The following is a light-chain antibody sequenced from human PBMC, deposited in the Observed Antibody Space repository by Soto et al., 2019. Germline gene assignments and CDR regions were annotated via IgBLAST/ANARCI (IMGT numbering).Light chain of an antibody. CDR2: GAS. V-gene: IGKV3-20*01. CDR1: QSVSSSY. CDR3: QQYGSSPPVT. J-gene: IGKJ5*01. Sequence: EIVLTQSPDTLSLSPGERATLSCRASQSVSSSYLAWYQQKPGQAPRLLIYGASGRATGIPDRFSGSGSGIDFTLTISRLEPEDFALYYCQQYGSSPPVTFGQGTRLEIK.